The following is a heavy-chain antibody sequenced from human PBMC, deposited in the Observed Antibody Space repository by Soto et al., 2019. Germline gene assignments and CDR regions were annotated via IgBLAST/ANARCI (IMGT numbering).Heavy chain of an antibody. D-gene: IGHD2-2*01. J-gene: IGHJ4*02. Sequence: GESLKISCAASGFTFSSYAMSWVRQAPGKGLEWVSAISGSGGSTYYADSVKGRFTISRDNSKNTLYLQMNSLRAEDTAVYYCAKGGYCSSTSCSYFDYWGQGTLVTVSS. CDR3: AKGGYCSSTSCSYFDY. V-gene: IGHV3-23*01. CDR2: ISGSGGST. CDR1: GFTFSSYA.